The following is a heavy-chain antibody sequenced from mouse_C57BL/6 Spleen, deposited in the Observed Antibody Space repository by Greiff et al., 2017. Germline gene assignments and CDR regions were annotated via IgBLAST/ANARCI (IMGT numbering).Heavy chain of an antibody. CDR3: ARQGGTFAY. CDR1: GFTFSSYG. J-gene: IGHJ3*01. D-gene: IGHD2-14*01. CDR2: ISSGGSYT. V-gene: IGHV5-6*01. Sequence: EVHLVESGGDLVKPGGSLKLSCAASGFTFSSYGMSWVRQTPDKRLEWVATISSGGSYTYYPDSVKGRFTISRDNAKNTLYLQMSSLKSEDTAMYYCARQGGTFAYWGQGTLVTVSA.